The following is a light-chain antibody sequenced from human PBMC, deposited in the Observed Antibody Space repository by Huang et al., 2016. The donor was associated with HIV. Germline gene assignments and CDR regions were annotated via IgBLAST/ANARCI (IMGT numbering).Light chain of an antibody. J-gene: IGKJ1*01. Sequence: IVMTQSPATLSVSPGERATLSCRASQSVSSNLAWYQQKPGQAPRLLIYGASTRATGIPARFSGSGSGKEFTLTISSLQSEDFAIYYCQQYNNWPPWTFGQGTKVEIK. CDR1: QSVSSN. CDR2: GAS. CDR3: QQYNNWPPWT. V-gene: IGKV3-15*01.